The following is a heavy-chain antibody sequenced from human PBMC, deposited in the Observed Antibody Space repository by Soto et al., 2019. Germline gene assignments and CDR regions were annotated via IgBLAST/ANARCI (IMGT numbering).Heavy chain of an antibody. V-gene: IGHV4-59*01. D-gene: IGHD1-26*01. CDR2: IYYSGTT. CDR3: ARGRGGTYDAFDI. J-gene: IGHJ3*02. Sequence: SATLSLTCTVSGSSMRRYFWSWIRQPPGKGLEWIGDIYYSGTTNYNPSLKSRVTTSLDTSKNQFSLKLVSLTAADTAFYYCARGRGGTYDAFDIWGPGTLVTVSS. CDR1: GSSMRRYF.